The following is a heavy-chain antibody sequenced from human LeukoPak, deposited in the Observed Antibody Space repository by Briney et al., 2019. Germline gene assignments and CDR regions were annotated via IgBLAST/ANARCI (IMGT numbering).Heavy chain of an antibody. J-gene: IGHJ4*02. V-gene: IGHV4-61*01. D-gene: IGHD6-19*01. Sequence: SETLSLTCTVSGGSVSSGSYYWSWIRQPPGKGLEWIGYTYYSGSTNYNPSLKSRVTISVDTSKNQFSLKLSSVTAADTAVYYCARVGDSYSSGWYDAPYYFDYWGQGTLVTVSS. CDR2: TYYSGST. CDR3: ARVGDSYSSGWYDAPYYFDY. CDR1: GGSVSSGSYY.